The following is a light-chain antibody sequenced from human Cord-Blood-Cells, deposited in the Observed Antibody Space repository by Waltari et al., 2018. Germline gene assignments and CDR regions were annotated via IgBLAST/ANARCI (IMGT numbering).Light chain of an antibody. J-gene: IGLJ3*02. CDR3: NSRDSSGNHWV. Sequence: SSELTQDHAVSVALGQRVRITCQGDSLRSFYASWYQQKPGQDPVLVIYGKNNRPSGIPDRFSGSSSGNTASLTITGAQAEDEADYYCNSRDSSGNHWVFGGGTKLTVL. V-gene: IGLV3-19*01. CDR1: SLRSFY. CDR2: GKN.